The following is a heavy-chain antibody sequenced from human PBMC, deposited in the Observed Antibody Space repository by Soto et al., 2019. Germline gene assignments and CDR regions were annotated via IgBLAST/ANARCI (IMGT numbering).Heavy chain of an antibody. D-gene: IGHD3-22*01. CDR1: GYSFAGYW. Sequence: GESLKISCNGSGYSFAGYWITWVRQKPGKGLEWMGRIDPSDSQTYYSPSFRGHVTISATKSITTVFLQWSSLRASDTAMYYCARQIYDSDTGPNFQYYFDSWGQGTPVTVSS. CDR3: ARQIYDSDTGPNFQYYFDS. V-gene: IGHV5-10-1*01. CDR2: IDPSDSQT. J-gene: IGHJ4*02.